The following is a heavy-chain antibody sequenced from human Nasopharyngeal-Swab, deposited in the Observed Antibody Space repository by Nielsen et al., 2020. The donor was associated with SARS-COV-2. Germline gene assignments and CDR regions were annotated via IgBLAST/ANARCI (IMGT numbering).Heavy chain of an antibody. CDR3: ARSLSSSSDY. CDR2: ISYDGSNK. CDR1: GFTFSSYW. V-gene: IGHV3-30*03. J-gene: IGHJ4*02. Sequence: GGSLRLSCAASGFTFSSYWLHWVRQAPGKGLEWVAVISYDGSNKYYADSVKGRFTISRDNSKNTLYLQMNSLRAEDTAVYYCARSLSSSSDYWGQGTLVTVSS. D-gene: IGHD6-6*01.